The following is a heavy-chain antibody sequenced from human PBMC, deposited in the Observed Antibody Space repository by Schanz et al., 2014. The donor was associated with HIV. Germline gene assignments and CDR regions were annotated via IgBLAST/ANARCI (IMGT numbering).Heavy chain of an antibody. D-gene: IGHD1-1*01. CDR2: IKPNSGDT. J-gene: IGHJ4*02. CDR3: TINQYQLLAFDY. Sequence: QVQLVQSGAEVKKPGASVKVSCKASGYTFTGYYIHWVRQAPGQGPEWMGYIKPNSGDTFYAQKYRCTVTMTRDTTMSTASVELTRLRSDDTAVYFCTINQYQLLAFDYWGQGTLVSVSS. CDR1: GYTFTGYY. V-gene: IGHV1-2*02.